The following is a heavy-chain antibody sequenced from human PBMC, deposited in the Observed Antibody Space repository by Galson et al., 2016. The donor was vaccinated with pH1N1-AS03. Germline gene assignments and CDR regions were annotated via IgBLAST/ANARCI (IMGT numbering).Heavy chain of an antibody. CDR1: GFSFTNAW. Sequence: SLRLSCAASGFSFTNAWMNWVRQVPGKGLEWVGRIKSKTHGGTTVYAAPVKGRFTISRDDSKNMVYLQMDSLKTEDTAVYYCSTGLLWFDFFEFWGPGTLVTVSP. D-gene: IGHD2-21*02. V-gene: IGHV3-15*01. CDR2: IKSKTHGGTT. CDR3: STGLLWFDFFEF. J-gene: IGHJ4*02.